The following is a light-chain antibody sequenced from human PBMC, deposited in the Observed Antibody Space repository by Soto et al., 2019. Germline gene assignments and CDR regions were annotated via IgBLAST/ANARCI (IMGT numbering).Light chain of an antibody. CDR1: QSVSSGY. V-gene: IGKV3-20*01. CDR3: QQYGPSPLYT. Sequence: VLTQSPGTLYLSPGERATLSCRAGQSVSSGYLAWYQQKPGQAPRLLIYATYTRATGIPDRFSGSGSATDFSLTISRLQPEDFALYYCQQYGPSPLYTFGQGTKLAIK. J-gene: IGKJ2*01. CDR2: ATY.